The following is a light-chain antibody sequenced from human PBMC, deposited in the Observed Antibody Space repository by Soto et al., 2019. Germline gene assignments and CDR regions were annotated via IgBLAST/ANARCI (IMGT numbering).Light chain of an antibody. Sequence: IVTTQAPATLSVSPGERATLSCRASQSVSSNLAWYQQKPGQAPRLLIYGASTRATGIPARFSGSGSGTEFTLTLSSLQSEDFAVYYCQQYNNWPRTFGQGTKVDIK. V-gene: IGKV3-15*01. J-gene: IGKJ1*01. CDR1: QSVSSN. CDR2: GAS. CDR3: QQYNNWPRT.